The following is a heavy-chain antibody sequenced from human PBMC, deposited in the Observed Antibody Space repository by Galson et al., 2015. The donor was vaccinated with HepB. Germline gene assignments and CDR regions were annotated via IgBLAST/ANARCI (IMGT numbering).Heavy chain of an antibody. CDR1: GFTFSTYW. V-gene: IGHV3-7*01. CDR3: ATLVGTSPLDY. J-gene: IGHJ4*02. D-gene: IGHD2-2*01. CDR2: IKQDGSEK. Sequence: SLRLSCAASGFTFSTYWMSWFRQAPGKGLEWVANIKQDGSEKYYVDSVKGRFTISRDNAKNSLYLQMNSLRDEDTAVYYCATLVGTSPLDYWGQGTLVTVSS.